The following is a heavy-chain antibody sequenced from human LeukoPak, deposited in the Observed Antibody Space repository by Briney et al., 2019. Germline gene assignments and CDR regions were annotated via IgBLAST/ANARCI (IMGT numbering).Heavy chain of an antibody. J-gene: IGHJ6*02. CDR3: AKDQFGSGSYSLGGMDV. CDR2: VSGDGGTT. D-gene: IGHD3-10*01. CDR1: GFTFDDHG. V-gene: IGHV3-43*02. Sequence: PGGFLRLSCAASGFTFDDHGMHWVRQAPGKGLEWVSLVSGDGGTTYYADSAKGRFTISRDNSKNPLYLQMNNLRTEDTALYYCAKDQFGSGSYSLGGMDVWGQGTTVAVSS.